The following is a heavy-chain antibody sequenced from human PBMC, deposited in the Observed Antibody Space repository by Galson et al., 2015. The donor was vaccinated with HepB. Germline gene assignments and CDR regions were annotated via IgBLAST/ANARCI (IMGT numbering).Heavy chain of an antibody. CDR2: ISSSSSYI. V-gene: IGHV3-21*01. Sequence: SLRLSCAASGFTFSSYSMNWVRQAPGKGLEWVSSISSSSSYIYYADSVKGRFAISRDNAKNSLYLQMNSLRAEDTAVYYCARDLVAVYGDYYYYYGMDVWGQGTTVTVSS. CDR1: GFTFSSYS. D-gene: IGHD4-17*01. J-gene: IGHJ6*02. CDR3: ARDLVAVYGDYYYYYGMDV.